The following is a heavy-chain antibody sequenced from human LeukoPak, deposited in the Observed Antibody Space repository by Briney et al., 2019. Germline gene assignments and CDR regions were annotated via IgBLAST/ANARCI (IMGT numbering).Heavy chain of an antibody. V-gene: IGHV5-51*01. Sequence: GESLKISCKGSGYSFNKYLIGWVRQMPGKGLEWMGIIYPGDSDTRYSPSFQGQVIISADKSISTAYLQWSSLKASDTAMYYCASKAVAGGLDYWGQGTLVTVSS. J-gene: IGHJ4*02. CDR3: ASKAVAGGLDY. CDR1: GYSFNKYL. D-gene: IGHD6-19*01. CDR2: IYPGDSDT.